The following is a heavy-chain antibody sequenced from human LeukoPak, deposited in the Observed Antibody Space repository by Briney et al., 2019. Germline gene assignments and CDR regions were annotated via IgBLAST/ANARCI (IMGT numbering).Heavy chain of an antibody. J-gene: IGHJ6*02. V-gene: IGHV3-74*01. CDR2: INSDGSST. CDR1: GLTINTHW. CDR3: ARVRYYYYGMDV. Sequence: GGSLRLSCAGSGLTINTHWMSWVRQAPGKGLVWVSRINSDGSSTSYADSVKGRFTISRDNAKNTLYLQMNSLRAEDTAVYYCARVRYYYYGMDVWGQGTTVTVSS.